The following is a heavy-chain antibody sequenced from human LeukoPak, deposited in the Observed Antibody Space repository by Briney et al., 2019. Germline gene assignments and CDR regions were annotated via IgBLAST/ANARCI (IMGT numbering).Heavy chain of an antibody. D-gene: IGHD3-10*01. V-gene: IGHV3-21*01. J-gene: IGHJ2*01. Sequence: PGGSLRLSCAASGFTFSGYGMNWVRQAPGKGPEWVSSISSGGSYMYYADSLKGRFTISRDNAKNSLYLQLNSLRAEDTAVYYCARVGAKGGWYFDLWGRGTLVTVSS. CDR1: GFTFSGYG. CDR3: ARVGAKGGWYFDL. CDR2: ISSGGSYM.